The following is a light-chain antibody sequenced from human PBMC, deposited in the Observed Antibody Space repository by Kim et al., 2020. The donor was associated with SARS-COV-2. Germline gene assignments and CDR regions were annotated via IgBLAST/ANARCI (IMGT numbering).Light chain of an antibody. J-gene: IGLJ3*02. CDR3: HSYTTTSTLV. CDR2: NVD. V-gene: IGLV2-14*03. Sequence: QSALTQPASVSGSPGHSITISCTGTSSDIGGYNYVSWYQQYPGEAPKLLIYNVDKRPSGVSNRFSGSKSGKTASLSISGLQAEDEADYYCHSYTTTSTLVFGGGTKVTVL. CDR1: SSDIGGYNY.